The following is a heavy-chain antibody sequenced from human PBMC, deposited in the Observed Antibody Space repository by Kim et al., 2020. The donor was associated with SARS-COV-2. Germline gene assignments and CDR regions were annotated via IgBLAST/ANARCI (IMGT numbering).Heavy chain of an antibody. V-gene: IGHV6-1*01. J-gene: IGHJ5*02. Sequence: VKSRITINPDTSKNQFSLQLNSVTPEDTAVYYCARDYCSSTSCYLNWFDPWGQGTLVTVSS. CDR3: ARDYCSSTSCYLNWFDP. D-gene: IGHD2-2*01.